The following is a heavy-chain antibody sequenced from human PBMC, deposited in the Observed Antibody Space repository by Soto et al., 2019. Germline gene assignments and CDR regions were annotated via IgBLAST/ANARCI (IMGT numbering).Heavy chain of an antibody. Sequence: QVQLQQWGAGLLKPSETLSLTCAVYGGSFRGDSWSWIRQPPGKGLEWMGKINDSGSTNYNPSLKSRVTISVDTSKNQFSLKQSSVTAADTAVYYCARGNFDKGDYWGQGNLVTVSS. CDR1: GGSFRGDS. V-gene: IGHV4-34*01. CDR3: ARGNFDKGDY. D-gene: IGHD3-22*01. J-gene: IGHJ4*02. CDR2: INDSGST.